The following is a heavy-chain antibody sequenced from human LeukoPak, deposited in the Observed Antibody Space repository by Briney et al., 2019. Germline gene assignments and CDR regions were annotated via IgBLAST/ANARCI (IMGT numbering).Heavy chain of an antibody. Sequence: SQTLSLTCSVSGGSTTTGPHFWGWLRQPPGEALEWIGSVYESGTTYYSPSLKSRVTLSIDESKSRLSLRLTSVTAADTAMYFCARSAFFYGSGRGWFDTWGPGTLVSVSS. CDR2: VYESGTT. CDR1: GGSTTTGPHF. J-gene: IGHJ5*02. D-gene: IGHD3-10*01. CDR3: ARSAFFYGSGRGWFDT. V-gene: IGHV4-39*01.